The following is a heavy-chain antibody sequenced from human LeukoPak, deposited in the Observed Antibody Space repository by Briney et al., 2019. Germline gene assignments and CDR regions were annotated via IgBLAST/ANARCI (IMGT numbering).Heavy chain of an antibody. CDR3: AKDQEGYHRPIDY. CDR2: ISAVGGTK. CDR1: GLTFNIYD. V-gene: IGHV3-23*01. D-gene: IGHD5-24*01. J-gene: IGHJ4*02. Sequence: HPGGSLRLSCAASGLTFNIYDMHWVRQAPGKGLEWVSVISAVGGTKDYADSVKGRFSISRDNSKNTLFLQMNSLRAEDSAIYYCAKDQEGYHRPIDYWGQGTLVTVSS.